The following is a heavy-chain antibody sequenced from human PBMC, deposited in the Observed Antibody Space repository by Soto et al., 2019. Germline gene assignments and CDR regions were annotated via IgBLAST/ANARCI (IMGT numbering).Heavy chain of an antibody. Sequence: QITLKESGPTLVKPTQTLTLTCSFSGCSLTTSGVVVGWIRQPPGKALEWLALIFWDNDKRYSPSLKNRLTVTKDTSKNQVVLTITNMDPVDTATYSCARGTQTPILGVFDSWGQGTLVTVS. J-gene: IGHJ4*02. CDR1: GCSLTTSGVV. V-gene: IGHV2-5*02. CDR2: IFWDNDK. CDR3: ARGTQTPILGVFDS. D-gene: IGHD2-8*02.